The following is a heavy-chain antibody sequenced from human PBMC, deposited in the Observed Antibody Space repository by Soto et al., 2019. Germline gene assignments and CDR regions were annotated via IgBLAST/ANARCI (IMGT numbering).Heavy chain of an antibody. CDR2: ISGSGGST. CDR1: GFTFSSYA. Sequence: EVQLLESGGGLVQPGGSLRLSCAASGFTFSSYAMSWVRQAPGKGLEWVSAISGSGGSTYYADSVKGRFTISRDNSKNTLYVQMNSLRAEDTAVYYCAKYEYQLPQVYYYYGMDVWGQGTTVTVSS. V-gene: IGHV3-23*01. CDR3: AKYEYQLPQVYYYYGMDV. J-gene: IGHJ6*02. D-gene: IGHD2-2*01.